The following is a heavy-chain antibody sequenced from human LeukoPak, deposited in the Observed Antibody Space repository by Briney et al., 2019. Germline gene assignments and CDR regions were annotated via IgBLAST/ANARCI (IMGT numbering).Heavy chain of an antibody. CDR2: INPNSAGT. CDR1: GYNFTGYY. D-gene: IGHD4-23*01. CDR3: ARDRGYGGQGFDY. Sequence: ASVKVSCKTSGYNFTGYYMHWVRQAPGQGLEWMGRINPNSAGTNYAQKFQGRVTMTRDTSISTAYMELSRLRSDDTAVYYCARDRGYGGQGFDYWGQGTLVTVSS. J-gene: IGHJ4*02. V-gene: IGHV1-2*06.